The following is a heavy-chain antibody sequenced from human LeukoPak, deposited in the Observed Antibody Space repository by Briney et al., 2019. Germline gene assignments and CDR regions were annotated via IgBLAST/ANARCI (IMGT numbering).Heavy chain of an antibody. V-gene: IGHV4-59*01. CDR1: GGSISSYY. CDR2: IYYSGST. D-gene: IGHD6-13*01. J-gene: IGHJ4*02. CDR3: AKLAAGTSWRYFDY. Sequence: SETLSLTCTVSGGSISSYYWSWIRQPPGKGLEWIGYIYYSGSTNYNPSLKSRVTISVDTSKNQFSLKLSSVTAADTAVYYCAKLAAGTSWRYFDYWGQGTLVTVSP.